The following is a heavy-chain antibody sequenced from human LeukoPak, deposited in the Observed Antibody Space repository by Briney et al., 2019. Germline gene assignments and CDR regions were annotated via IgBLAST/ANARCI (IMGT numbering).Heavy chain of an antibody. D-gene: IGHD6-19*01. CDR2: ISWNSGSI. CDR1: GFTFSSYA. Sequence: GGSLRLSCAASGFTFSSYAMSWVRQAPGKGLEWVSGISWNSGSIGYADSVKGRFTISRDNAKNSLYLQMNSLRAEDTALYYCAKDIRGWYQAFDYWGQGTLVTVSS. CDR3: AKDIRGWYQAFDY. J-gene: IGHJ4*02. V-gene: IGHV3-9*01.